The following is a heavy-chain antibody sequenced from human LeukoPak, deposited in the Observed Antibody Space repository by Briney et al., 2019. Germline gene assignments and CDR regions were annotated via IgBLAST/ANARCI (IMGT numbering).Heavy chain of an antibody. Sequence: ASVKVSCKASGYTFTGYYMHWVRQAPGQGLEWMGWINPNSGGTNYAQKFQGRVTMTRDTSISTACMELSRLRSDDTAVYYCARSDSGSYAYFQRWGQGTLVTVSS. CDR3: ARSDSGSYAYFQR. D-gene: IGHD1-26*01. CDR2: INPNSGGT. V-gene: IGHV1-2*02. J-gene: IGHJ1*01. CDR1: GYTFTGYY.